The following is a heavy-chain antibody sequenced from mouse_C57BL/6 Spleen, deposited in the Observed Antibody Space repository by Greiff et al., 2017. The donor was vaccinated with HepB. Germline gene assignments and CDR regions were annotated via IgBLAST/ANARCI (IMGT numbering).Heavy chain of an antibody. D-gene: IGHD2-5*01. V-gene: IGHV1-85*01. J-gene: IGHJ4*01. Sequence: QVQLKESGPELVKPGASVKLSCKASGYTFTSYDINWVKQRPGQGLEWIGWIYPRDGSTKYNEKFKGKATLTVDTSSSTAYMELHSLTSEDSAVYFCASAYYSNYEAMDYWGQGTSVTVSS. CDR3: ASAYYSNYEAMDY. CDR2: IYPRDGST. CDR1: GYTFTSYD.